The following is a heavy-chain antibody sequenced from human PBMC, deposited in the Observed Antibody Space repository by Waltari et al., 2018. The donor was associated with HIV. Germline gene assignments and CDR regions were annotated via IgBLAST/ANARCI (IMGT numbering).Heavy chain of an antibody. D-gene: IGHD2-2*03. CDR3: ARALSVDIVLLPDADDGMDF. J-gene: IGHJ6*02. CDR2: SSGYKAKT. V-gene: IGHV1-18*01. Sequence: QVQLVQSGGEVKKPGASVKVSCTASGNTFTTYGINSVRQAPGQGLEWMGWSSGYKAKTNHARKLKGRVTMTTDPSRGTAYMELRRLRSDDTAVYYWARALSVDIVLLPDADDGMDFWGQGTTVSVCS. CDR1: GNTFTTYG.